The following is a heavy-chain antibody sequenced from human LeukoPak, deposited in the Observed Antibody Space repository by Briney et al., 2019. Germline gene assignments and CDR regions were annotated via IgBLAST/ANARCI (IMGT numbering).Heavy chain of an antibody. CDR2: ISGSGGST. J-gene: IGHJ4*02. Sequence: PGGSLRLSCAASGFTFSSYAMSWVRQAPGKGLEGVSAISGSGGSTYYADSVKGRFTISRDNSKNTLYLQMNSLRAEDTAVYYCAKDRERWLQCPLDYWGQGTLVTVSS. CDR3: AKDRERWLQCPLDY. D-gene: IGHD5-24*01. V-gene: IGHV3-23*01. CDR1: GFTFSSYA.